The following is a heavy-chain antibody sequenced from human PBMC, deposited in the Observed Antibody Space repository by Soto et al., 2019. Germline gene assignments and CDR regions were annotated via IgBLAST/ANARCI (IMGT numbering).Heavy chain of an antibody. Sequence: NVSCKDSGYTFTSYGISWVRQAPGQGLEWMGWISAYNGNTNYAQKLQGRVTMTTDTSTSTAYMELRSLRSDDTAVYYCSVWSGYHKDYFDYWGQGTLVTVSS. D-gene: IGHD3-16*01. CDR3: SVWSGYHKDYFDY. CDR1: GYTFTSYG. V-gene: IGHV1-18*04. J-gene: IGHJ4*02. CDR2: ISAYNGNT.